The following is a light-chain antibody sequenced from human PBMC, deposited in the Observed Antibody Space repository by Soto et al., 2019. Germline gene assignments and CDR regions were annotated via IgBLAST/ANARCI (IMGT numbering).Light chain of an antibody. CDR3: SSYTTSNTRQIV. V-gene: IGLV2-14*03. CDR2: DVS. J-gene: IGLJ1*01. CDR1: SSDGGGYNY. Sequence: QSVLTRPASVSGSPGQSITISCTGTSSDGGGYNYVSWYQHHPGKAPKLMIYDVSNRPSGVSNRFSGSKSGNTASLTISGLQPEDEADYYCSSYTTSNTRQIVFGTGTKVT.